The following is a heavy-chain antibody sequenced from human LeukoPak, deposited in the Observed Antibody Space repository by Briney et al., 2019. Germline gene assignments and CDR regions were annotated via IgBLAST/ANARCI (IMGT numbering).Heavy chain of an antibody. J-gene: IGHJ4*02. CDR3: ARLVPPGGGDCTGSNCHTVYYFDY. V-gene: IGHV4-39*01. D-gene: IGHD2-15*01. Sequence: SETLSLTCTVSGGSISSYYWGWIRQPPGKGLEWIGTMYFTGTTYYNPSLKSRVTISIDAAKNQFSLMLTSVTAADTAVYYCARLVPPGGGDCTGSNCHTVYYFDYWGQGTLVTVSS. CDR2: MYFTGTT. CDR1: GGSISSYY.